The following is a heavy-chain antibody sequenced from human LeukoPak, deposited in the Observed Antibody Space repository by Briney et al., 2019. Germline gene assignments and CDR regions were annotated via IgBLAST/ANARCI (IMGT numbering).Heavy chain of an antibody. J-gene: IGHJ3*02. CDR3: AKEYYYDSSGYHDAFDI. D-gene: IGHD3-22*01. V-gene: IGHV3-30*18. CDR2: ISYDGSNK. CDR1: GFTFSSYG. Sequence: PGRSLRLSCAASGFTFSSYGMHWVRQAPGKGLEWVAVISYDGSNKYYADSVKGRFTISRDNSKNTLYLQMNSLRAEDTAVYYCAKEYYYDSSGYHDAFDIWGQGTMVTVSS.